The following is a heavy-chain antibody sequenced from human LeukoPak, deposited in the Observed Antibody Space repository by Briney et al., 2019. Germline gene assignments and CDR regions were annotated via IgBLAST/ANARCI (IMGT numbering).Heavy chain of an antibody. D-gene: IGHD6-6*01. V-gene: IGHV3-21*01. CDR3: AFEYSSSSAGFDY. CDR2: ISSSSSYI. J-gene: IGHJ4*02. CDR1: GFTFSSYI. Sequence: PGGSLRLSCAASGFTFSSYIMNWVRQAPGKGLEWVSSISSSSSYIYYADSVKGRFTIPRDNAKNSLYLQMNSLRAEDTAVYYCAFEYSSSSAGFDYWGQGTLVTVSS.